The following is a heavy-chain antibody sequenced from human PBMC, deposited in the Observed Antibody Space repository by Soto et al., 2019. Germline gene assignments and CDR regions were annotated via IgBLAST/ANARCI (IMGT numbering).Heavy chain of an antibody. D-gene: IGHD3-3*01. V-gene: IGHV3-11*01. J-gene: IGHJ6*03. CDR3: AREGGFWSGSYPPSQYYYMDV. CDR2: VSTRGSTV. Sequence: GGSLRLSCAASGFTVSSSYMSWVRQAPGKGLEWVSYVSTRGSTVNYADSVEGRFTIFRDNAENTLYLQMNSLKPEDTAIYYCAREGGFWSGSYPPSQYYYMDVWSEGTSDTVSS. CDR1: GFTVSSSY.